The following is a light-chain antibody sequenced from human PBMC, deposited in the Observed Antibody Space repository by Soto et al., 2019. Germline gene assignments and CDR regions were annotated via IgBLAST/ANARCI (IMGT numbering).Light chain of an antibody. CDR3: QQYYSYPQYT. J-gene: IGKJ2*01. CDR2: AAS. V-gene: IGKV1-8*01. CDR1: QGISSY. Sequence: AIRMTRSPSSLSASTGDRVTITCRASQGISSYLAWYQQKPGKAPKLLIYAASTLQSGVPSRFSGSGSGTDFTLTISCLQSEDFATYYCQQYYSYPQYTFGQGTKLEIK.